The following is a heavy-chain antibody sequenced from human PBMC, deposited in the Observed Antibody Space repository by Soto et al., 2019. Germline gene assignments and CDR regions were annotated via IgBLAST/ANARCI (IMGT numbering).Heavy chain of an antibody. V-gene: IGHV4-59*01. D-gene: IGHD4-17*01. J-gene: IGHJ4*02. CDR1: GGSISSYY. CDR3: ARGRTTVGY. CDR2: IYYSGST. Sequence: QVQLQESGPGLVKPSETLSLTCTVSGGSISSYYWSWIRQPPGKGLEWIGYIYYSGSTNYNPSLKSRVTISVDTSKNQFALKLSSVTAAETAVYYCARGRTTVGYWGQGTLVTVSS.